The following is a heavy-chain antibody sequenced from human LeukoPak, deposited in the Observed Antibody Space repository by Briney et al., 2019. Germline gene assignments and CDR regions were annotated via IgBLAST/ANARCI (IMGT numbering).Heavy chain of an antibody. V-gene: IGHV1-2*02. J-gene: IGHJ4*02. D-gene: IGHD6-13*01. Sequence: ASVKVSCKASGYTFTGYYMHWVRQAPGQGLEWVGWINANSIGTKYAQKFQGRVTMTRDKSISTAYMELSRLRSDDTAVYYCASSSSEYSFDYWGQGTLV. CDR2: INANSIGT. CDR1: GYTFTGYY. CDR3: ASSSSEYSFDY.